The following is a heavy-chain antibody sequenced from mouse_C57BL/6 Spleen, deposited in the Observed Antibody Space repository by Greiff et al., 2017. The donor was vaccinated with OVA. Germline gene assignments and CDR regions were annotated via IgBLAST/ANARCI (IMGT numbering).Heavy chain of an antibody. Sequence: QVTLKVSGPGLVAPSQSLSITCTVSGFSLTSYAISWVRQPPGKGLEWLGVIWTGGGTNYNSALKSRLSISKDNSKSQVFLKMNSLQTDDTARYYCARNYDEGNYAMDYWGQGTSVTVSS. J-gene: IGHJ4*01. D-gene: IGHD2-12*01. CDR1: GFSLTSYA. CDR3: ARNYDEGNYAMDY. CDR2: IWTGGGT. V-gene: IGHV2-9-1*01.